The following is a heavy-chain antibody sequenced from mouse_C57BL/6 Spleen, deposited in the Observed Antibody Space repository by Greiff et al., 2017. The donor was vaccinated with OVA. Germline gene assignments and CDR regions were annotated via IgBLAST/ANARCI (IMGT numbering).Heavy chain of an antibody. CDR1: GYTFTNYW. V-gene: IGHV1-63*01. CDR2: IYPGGGYT. CDR3: ARGGYYDYDEGDYYAMDY. J-gene: IGHJ4*01. D-gene: IGHD2-4*01. Sequence: VKLVESGAELVRPGTSVKMSCKASGYTFTNYWIGWAKQRPGHGLEWIGDIYPGGGYTNYNEKFKGKATLTADKSSSTAYMQFSSLTSEDSAIYYCARGGYYDYDEGDYYAMDYWGQGTSVTVSS.